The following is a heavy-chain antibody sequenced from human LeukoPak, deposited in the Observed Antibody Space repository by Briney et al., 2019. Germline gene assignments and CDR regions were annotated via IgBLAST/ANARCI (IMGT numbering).Heavy chain of an antibody. V-gene: IGHV3-23*01. CDR3: AKVRSRGYSGYDYWMEPDY. D-gene: IGHD5-12*01. J-gene: IGHJ4*02. Sequence: GGSLRLSCAASGFTFSSYAMSWVRQAPGKGLEWVSAISGSGGSTYYADSVKGRFTISRDNSKNTLYLQMNSLRAEDTAVYYCAKVRSRGYSGYDYWMEPDYWGQGTLVTVSS. CDR1: GFTFSSYA. CDR2: ISGSGGST.